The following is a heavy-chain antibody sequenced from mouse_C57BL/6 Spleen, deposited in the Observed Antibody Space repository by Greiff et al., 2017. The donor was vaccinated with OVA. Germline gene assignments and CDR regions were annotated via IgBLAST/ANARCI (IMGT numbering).Heavy chain of an antibody. D-gene: IGHD2-4*01. CDR2: INPNNGGN. J-gene: IGHJ1*03. Sequence: EVQLQQSGPELVKPGASVKMSCKASGYTFTDYNMHWVKQSHGKSLEWIGYINPNNGGNSYNQKFKGQATLTVNKSSSTAYMELRSLTSDDSAVYYCARNDYPWYFDVWGTGTTVTVSS. CDR1: GYTFTDYN. V-gene: IGHV1-22*01. CDR3: ARNDYPWYFDV.